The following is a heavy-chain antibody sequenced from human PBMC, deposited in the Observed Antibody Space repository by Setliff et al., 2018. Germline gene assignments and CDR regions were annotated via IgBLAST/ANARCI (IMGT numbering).Heavy chain of an antibody. CDR2: IYPGDSDT. Sequence: KVSCKASGYTFTSYGISWVRQMPGKGLEWMGIIYPGDSDTRYSPSFQGQVTISADKSISTAYLQWSSLKASDTAIYYCARRVSVTGKEFDSWGQGTLVTVSS. CDR1: GYTFTSYG. J-gene: IGHJ4*02. V-gene: IGHV5-51*01. D-gene: IGHD6-19*01. CDR3: ARRVSVTGKEFDS.